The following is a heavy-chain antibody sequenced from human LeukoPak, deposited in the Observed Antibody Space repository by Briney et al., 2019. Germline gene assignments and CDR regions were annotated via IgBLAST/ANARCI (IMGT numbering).Heavy chain of an antibody. Sequence: GGSLRLSCAASGFTFSSYGMHWVRQAPGKGLEWVAVIWYDGTNKYYVDSVKSRFTISRDNSKNTLYLQMNSLRAEDTAVYYCAREVDQWLPLECAFAIWGQGTMVTVSS. CDR2: IWYDGTNK. CDR1: GFTFSSYG. J-gene: IGHJ3*02. D-gene: IGHD5-24*01. CDR3: AREVDQWLPLECAFAI. V-gene: IGHV3-33*01.